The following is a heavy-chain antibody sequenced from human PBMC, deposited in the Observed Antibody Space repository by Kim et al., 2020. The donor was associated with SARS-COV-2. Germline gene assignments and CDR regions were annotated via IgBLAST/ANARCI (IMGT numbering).Heavy chain of an antibody. D-gene: IGHD6-13*01. CDR2: IYYSGST. CDR1: GGSISSSSYY. CDR3: ARDGAAAAGTGYYYYGMDV. V-gene: IGHV4-39*07. Sequence: SETLSLTCTVSGGSISSSSYYWGWIRQPPGKGLEWIGSIYYSGSTYYNPSLKSRVTISVDTSKNQFSLKLSSVTAADTAVYYCARDGAAAAGTGYYYYGMDVWGQGTTVTVSS. J-gene: IGHJ6*02.